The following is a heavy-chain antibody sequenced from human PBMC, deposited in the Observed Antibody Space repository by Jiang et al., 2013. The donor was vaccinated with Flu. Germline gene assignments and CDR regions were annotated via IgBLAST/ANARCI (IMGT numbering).Heavy chain of an antibody. V-gene: IGHV5-51*01. CDR1: GYSFTSYW. J-gene: IGHJ4*02. D-gene: IGHD3-22*01. CDR3: AKQHDSSGYYPDY. CDR2: IYPGDSDT. Sequence: SCKGSGYSFTSYWIGWVATRCPGKAVEWMGIIYPGDSDTRYSPSFQGQVTISADKSISTAYLQWSSLKASDTAMYYCAKQHDSSGYYPDYWGRGTWSPSPQ.